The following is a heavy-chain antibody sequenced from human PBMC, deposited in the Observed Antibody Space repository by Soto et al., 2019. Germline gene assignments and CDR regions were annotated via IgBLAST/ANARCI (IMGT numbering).Heavy chain of an antibody. D-gene: IGHD3-10*01. CDR3: ARGNLSFDFDS. V-gene: IGHV3-30*03. Sequence: QIQLVESGGDVVQPGRSLRLSCAASGINFGFFGMHWVRQAPGKGLEWVAFISGDGINTHYADSVRGRFTLSRDYSKKTMYLQMYTLRQDDTALYYSARGNLSFDFDSWGQGTLVTVSS. CDR2: ISGDGINT. J-gene: IGHJ4*02. CDR1: GINFGFFG.